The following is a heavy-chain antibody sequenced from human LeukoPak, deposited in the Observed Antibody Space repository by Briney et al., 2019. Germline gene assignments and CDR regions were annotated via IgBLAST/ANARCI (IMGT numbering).Heavy chain of an antibody. Sequence: GGSLRLSCAASGFTFSSYSFNWVRQAPGKGLEWVSSISSSRNDIYYADSVKGRFTISRDNAKSSLYLQMNSLRAEDTAVYYCARDRSTGYSNWFDPWGQGTLVTVSS. CDR2: ISSSRNDI. J-gene: IGHJ5*02. D-gene: IGHD3-9*01. CDR1: GFTFSSYS. V-gene: IGHV3-21*01. CDR3: ARDRSTGYSNWFDP.